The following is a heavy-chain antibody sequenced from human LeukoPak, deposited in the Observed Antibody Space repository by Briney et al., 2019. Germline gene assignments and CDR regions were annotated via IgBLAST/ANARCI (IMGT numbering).Heavy chain of an antibody. CDR2: ISWNSGSI. CDR3: AKDPAVRSMRFGELYFDY. J-gene: IGHJ4*02. D-gene: IGHD3-10*01. CDR1: GFTFDDYA. Sequence: PGRSLRLSCAASGFTFDDYAMHWVRQAPGKGLEWVSGISWNSGSIGYADSVKGRFTISRDNSKNTLYLQMNSLRAEDTAVYYCAKDPAVRSMRFGELYFDYWGQGTLVTVSS. V-gene: IGHV3-9*01.